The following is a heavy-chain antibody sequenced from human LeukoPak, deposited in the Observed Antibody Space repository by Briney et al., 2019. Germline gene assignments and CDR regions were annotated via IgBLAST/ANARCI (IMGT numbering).Heavy chain of an antibody. CDR3: AIHDQWPYLIDY. CDR1: GCPIGIYY. D-gene: IGHD6-19*01. V-gene: IGHV4-59*08. CDR2: IYYSGST. Sequence: PSETLSLTCAVSGCPIGIYYWSWIRQPPGKGLEWIGYIYYSGSTNYNPSLKSRVTISVDTSKNQFSLNLNSVTAADTALYSCAIHDQWPYLIDYWGQGILVTVSS. J-gene: IGHJ4*02.